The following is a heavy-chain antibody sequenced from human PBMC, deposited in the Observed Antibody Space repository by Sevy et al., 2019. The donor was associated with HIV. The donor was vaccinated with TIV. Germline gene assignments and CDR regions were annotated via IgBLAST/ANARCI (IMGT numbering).Heavy chain of an antibody. CDR3: ARDYYDSSGSLGWFDP. CDR1: GFTVSSNY. V-gene: IGHV3-53*01. J-gene: IGHJ5*02. CDR2: IYSGGST. Sequence: GSLRLSCAASGFTVSSNYMSWVRQAPGKGLEWVSVIYSGGSTYYADSVKGRFTISRDNSKNTLYLQMNSLRAEDTAVYYCARDYYDSSGSLGWFDPWGQGTLVTVSS. D-gene: IGHD3-22*01.